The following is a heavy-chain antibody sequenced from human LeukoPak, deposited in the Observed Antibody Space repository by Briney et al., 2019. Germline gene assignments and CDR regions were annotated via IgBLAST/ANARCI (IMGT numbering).Heavy chain of an antibody. Sequence: ASVKVSCKASGGTFSSYAISWVRQAPGQGLEWMGGIIPIFGTANYAQKFQGRVTITADESTSTAYMELSSLRSEDTAVYYCARDRMVRGVFNRFDPWGQGTLVTVSS. V-gene: IGHV1-69*13. CDR2: IIPIFGTA. CDR1: GGTFSSYA. D-gene: IGHD3-10*01. CDR3: ARDRMVRGVFNRFDP. J-gene: IGHJ5*02.